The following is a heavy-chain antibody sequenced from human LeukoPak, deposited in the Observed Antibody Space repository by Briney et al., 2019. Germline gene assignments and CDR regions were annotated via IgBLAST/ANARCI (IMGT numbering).Heavy chain of an antibody. V-gene: IGHV3-9*01. D-gene: IGHD3-10*01. J-gene: IGHJ6*02. CDR2: ISWNSGSI. CDR1: GYALDDYA. Sequence: GGSLRLSCAASGYALDDYAMHCVRHAPGKGLGWVSGISWNSGSIGYADSVKGRFTISRDNAKNSLYLQMNSLRAEDTALYYCAKDISLWFGESLYYGMDVWGQGTTVTVSS. CDR3: AKDISLWFGESLYYGMDV.